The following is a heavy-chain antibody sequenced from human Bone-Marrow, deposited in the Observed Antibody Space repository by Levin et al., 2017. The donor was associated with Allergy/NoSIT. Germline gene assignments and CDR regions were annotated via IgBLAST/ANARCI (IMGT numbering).Heavy chain of an antibody. J-gene: IGHJ4*02. CDR1: GDSITSRNW. Sequence: SETLSLTCDVSGDSITSRNWWTWVRQAPGKGLEWLGEIFHTGSTNYKPSLKSRVTISVDTSKSQFALKLTSVTAADTGVYYCAGLSYVESRSWDYWGQGILVTVSP. V-gene: IGHV4-4*02. CDR2: IFHTGST. D-gene: IGHD3-16*01. CDR3: AGLSYVESRSWDY.